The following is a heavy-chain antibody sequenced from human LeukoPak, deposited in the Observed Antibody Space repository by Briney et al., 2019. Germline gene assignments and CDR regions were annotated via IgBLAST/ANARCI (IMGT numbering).Heavy chain of an antibody. V-gene: IGHV3-48*03. CDR3: ARDHHVQGVDY. Sequence: GGSLKLSCAASGFTFSSYEMNWVRQAPGKGLEWVSYISSSGSTIYYADSVKGRFTISRDNAKNSLYLQMNSLRAEDTAVYYCARDHHVQGVDYWGQGTLVTVSS. CDR1: GFTFSSYE. CDR2: ISSSGSTI. D-gene: IGHD1-1*01. J-gene: IGHJ4*02.